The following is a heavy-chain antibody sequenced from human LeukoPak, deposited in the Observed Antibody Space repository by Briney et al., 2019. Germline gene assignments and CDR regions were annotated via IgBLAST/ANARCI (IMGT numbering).Heavy chain of an antibody. D-gene: IGHD3-22*01. CDR2: IRYDGSNK. V-gene: IGHV3-30*02. CDR1: GFTFSSYG. J-gene: IGHJ5*02. CDR3: AKFNYYDSSGYRWFDP. Sequence: GGSLRLSCAASGFTFSSYGMHLVRQAPGKGLEWVAFIRYDGSNKYYADSVKGRFTISRDNSKNTLYLQMNSLRAEDTAVYYCAKFNYYDSSGYRWFDPWGQGTLVTVSS.